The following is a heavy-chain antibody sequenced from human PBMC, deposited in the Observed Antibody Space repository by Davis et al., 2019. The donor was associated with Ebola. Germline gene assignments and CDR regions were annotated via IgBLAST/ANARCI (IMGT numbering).Heavy chain of an antibody. CDR3: ARFFDSNSYWSFPY. CDR2: IYPGDSDT. J-gene: IGHJ4*02. D-gene: IGHD3-22*01. Sequence: GESLKISCKDSGNSFSSHWIGWVRQMPGKGLEWVGGIYPGDSDTRYSPSFQGHVTVSADKSINTAYLQWSSLKASDTAMYFCARFFDSNSYWSFPYWGQGTLVTVSS. V-gene: IGHV5-51*01. CDR1: GNSFSSHW.